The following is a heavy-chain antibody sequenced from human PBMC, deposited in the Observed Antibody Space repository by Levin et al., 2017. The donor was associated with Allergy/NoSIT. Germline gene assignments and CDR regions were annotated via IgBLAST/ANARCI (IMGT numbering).Heavy chain of an antibody. Sequence: PGGSLRLSCKASGYTFTNYDINWVRQATGQGLEWMGWMNPNSGNTGYAQKFQGRVTLTRTSSISTAYMELSSLTSEGTAVYYCATQKWERLRSYSYYGMDVWGQGTTVTVSS. CDR1: GYTFTNYD. J-gene: IGHJ6*02. CDR3: ATQKWERLRSYSYYGMDV. V-gene: IGHV1-8*01. D-gene: IGHD1-26*01. CDR2: MNPNSGNT.